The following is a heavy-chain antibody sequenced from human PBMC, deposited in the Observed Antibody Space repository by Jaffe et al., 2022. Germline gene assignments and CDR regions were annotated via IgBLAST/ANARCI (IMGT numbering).Heavy chain of an antibody. Sequence: EVQLVESGGGLVKPGGSLRLSCAASGFTFGSYGMNWVRQTPGKGLEWLSSISSSGSFIYYTDSVKGRFTISRDNARNSLYLQMNSLRAEDTAVYYCARAREVTSGYFGNAGPYSCNCWGQGALVTVSS. V-gene: IGHV3-21*06. D-gene: IGHD5-12*01. CDR3: ARAREVTSGYFGNAGPYSCNC. J-gene: IGHJ4*02. CDR1: GFTFGSYG. CDR2: ISSSGSFI.